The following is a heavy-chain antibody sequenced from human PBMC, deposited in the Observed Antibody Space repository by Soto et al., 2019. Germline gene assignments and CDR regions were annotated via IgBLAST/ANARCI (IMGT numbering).Heavy chain of an antibody. D-gene: IGHD4-17*01. J-gene: IGHJ4*02. Sequence: QITLKESGPTLVKPTQTLTLTCTFSGFSLSTSGVGVGWIRQPPGKALQWLAVIYWDDSYHYSPSLRSRLTITKHTSKNQVVLTMTNMDPVDTATYYCAHKGYCDYPLDYWGQGTLVTVSS. CDR1: GFSLSTSGVG. V-gene: IGHV2-5*02. CDR2: IYWDDSY. CDR3: AHKGYCDYPLDY.